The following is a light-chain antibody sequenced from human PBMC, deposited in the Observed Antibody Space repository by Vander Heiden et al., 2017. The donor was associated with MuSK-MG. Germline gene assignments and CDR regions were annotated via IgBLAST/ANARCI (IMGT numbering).Light chain of an antibody. CDR1: QDISNY. J-gene: IGKJ4*01. CDR2: DAS. V-gene: IGKV1-33*01. CDR3: QQDDNLPLT. Sequence: DIQMTQSPSSLSASVGDRVTITCQASQDISNYLNWYQQKPGKAPKLLICDASNLETGVPSRFSGSGSGTDFTFTISSLQPEDIATYYCQQDDNLPLTFGGGTKVEIK.